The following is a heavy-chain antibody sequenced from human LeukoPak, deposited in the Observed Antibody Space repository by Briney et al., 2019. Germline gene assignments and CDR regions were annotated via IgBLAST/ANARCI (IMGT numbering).Heavy chain of an antibody. CDR2: IYYSGST. CDR1: GGSISSYY. D-gene: IGHD6-19*01. Sequence: SETLSLTCTVSGGSISSYYWSWIRQPPGKGLEWIGYIYYSGSTNYNPSLKSRVTISVDTSKNQFSLKLSSVTAADTAVYYCARSSSAGRRWFDPWGQGTLVTVSS. CDR3: ARSSSAGRRWFDP. J-gene: IGHJ5*02. V-gene: IGHV4-59*01.